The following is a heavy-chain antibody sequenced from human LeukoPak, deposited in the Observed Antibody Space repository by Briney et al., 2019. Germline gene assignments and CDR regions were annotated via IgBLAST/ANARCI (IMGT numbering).Heavy chain of an antibody. Sequence: SETLSLTCTVSGGSISSYYWSWIRQPPGKGLEWIGYIYYSGSTNYNPSLKSRVTISVDTSKNQFSLKLSSVTAADTAVYYCARHYPTWKRNEYPYFDYWGQGTLVTVSS. CDR2: IYYSGST. CDR1: GGSISSYY. J-gene: IGHJ4*02. D-gene: IGHD2/OR15-2a*01. CDR3: ARHYPTWKRNEYPYFDY. V-gene: IGHV4-59*08.